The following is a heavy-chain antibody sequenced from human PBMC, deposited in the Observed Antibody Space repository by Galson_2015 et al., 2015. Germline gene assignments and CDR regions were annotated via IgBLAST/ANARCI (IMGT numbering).Heavy chain of an antibody. CDR3: VRDEGSGVFAY. Sequence: CAISGDSVSSNSVAWIWIRQSPSRGLEWLGRTYYRSRWYNDYAVPVKSRININPDTSKNQFSLQLNSVTPEDTAVYYCVRDEGSGVFAYWGQGSLVTVSS. CDR2: TYYRSRWYN. J-gene: IGHJ4*02. CDR1: GDSVSSNSVA. D-gene: IGHD3-10*01. V-gene: IGHV6-1*01.